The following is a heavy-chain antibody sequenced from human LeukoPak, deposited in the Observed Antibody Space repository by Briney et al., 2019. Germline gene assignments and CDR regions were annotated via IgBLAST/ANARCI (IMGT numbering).Heavy chain of an antibody. V-gene: IGHV1-46*01. J-gene: IGHJ4*02. D-gene: IGHD1-26*01. CDR2: INPSGGST. Sequence: GASVKVSCKASGYTFTGYYMHWVRQAPGQGLEWMGIINPSGGSTSYAQKFQGRVTMTRDMSTSTVYMELSSLRSEDTAVYYCARDLRGSDCDYWGQGTLVTVSS. CDR3: ARDLRGSDCDY. CDR1: GYTFTGYY.